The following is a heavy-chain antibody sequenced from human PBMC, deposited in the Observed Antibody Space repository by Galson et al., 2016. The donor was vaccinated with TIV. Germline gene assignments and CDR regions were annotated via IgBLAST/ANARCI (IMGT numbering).Heavy chain of an antibody. D-gene: IGHD2-21*01. CDR2: IYDDGKK. J-gene: IGHJ6*02. Sequence: SLRLSCAASGLSVTDNSMTWVRQAPGQGLEWVALIYDDGKKMYADSVQGRFTISRDSSKNVLYLQMTSLRGDDTAVYFCARDRRHCGKECFLRYYYGMDVWGQGTAVTVSS. V-gene: IGHV3-66*02. CDR1: GLSVTDNS. CDR3: ARDRRHCGKECFLRYYYGMDV.